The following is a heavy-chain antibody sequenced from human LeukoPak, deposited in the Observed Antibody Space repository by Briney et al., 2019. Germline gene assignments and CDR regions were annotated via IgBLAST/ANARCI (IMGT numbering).Heavy chain of an antibody. CDR1: GYTFTGYY. Sequence: GASVEVSCKASGYTFTGYYMHWVRQAPGQGLEWMGWINPNSGGTNYAQKFQGRVTMTRDTSISTAYMELSRLRSDDTAVYYCATETGTTPFYWPGATVGLKYWGQGTLVTVSS. V-gene: IGHV1-2*02. CDR2: INPNSGGT. D-gene: IGHD1-1*01. J-gene: IGHJ4*02. CDR3: ATETGTTPFYWPGATVGLKY.